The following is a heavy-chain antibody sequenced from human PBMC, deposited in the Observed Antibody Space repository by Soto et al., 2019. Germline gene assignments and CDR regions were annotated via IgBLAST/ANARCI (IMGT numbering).Heavy chain of an antibody. CDR1: GYTLSSYA. D-gene: IGHD6-19*01. J-gene: IGHJ6*02. V-gene: IGHV3-30-3*01. CDR3: ARENIAVAGNLCHGLDV. Sequence: GGSMRLSCAACGYTLSSYAMHWVRQAPGKGLEWVAVISYDGSNKYYADSVTGRFTISRDNSKNTLYLQMNSLRAEDTAVYYCARENIAVAGNLCHGLDVWGQGTSVTVSS. CDR2: ISYDGSNK.